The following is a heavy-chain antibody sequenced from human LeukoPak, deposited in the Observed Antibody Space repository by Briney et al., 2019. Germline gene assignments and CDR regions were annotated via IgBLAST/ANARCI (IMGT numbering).Heavy chain of an antibody. CDR1: GGSISSYY. V-gene: IGHV4-59*08. Sequence: SETLSRTCTVSGGSISSYYWSWIRQPPGKGLEWIGYIYYSGSTNSNPSLKSRVTISVDTSKNQLSLKLSSVTAADTAVYYCARFYYNDSSGYRGDGFDIWGQGTMVTVSS. D-gene: IGHD3-22*01. CDR3: ARFYYNDSSGYRGDGFDI. CDR2: IYYSGST. J-gene: IGHJ3*02.